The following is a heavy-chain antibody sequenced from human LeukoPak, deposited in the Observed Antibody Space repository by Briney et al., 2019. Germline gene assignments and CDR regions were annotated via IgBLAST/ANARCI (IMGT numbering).Heavy chain of an antibody. J-gene: IGHJ6*03. CDR2: INPSGGST. D-gene: IGHD2-15*01. V-gene: IGHV1-46*01. CDR1: GYTFTTYY. Sequence: ASVKVSCKASGYTFTTYYMHWVRQAPGQGLEWMGIINPSGGSTSYVKKFQGRVTMTRDMSTSTVYMELSSLRSEDTAVYYCARAGRYCSGGSCYSAGYYYYYNMDVWGKGTTVTVSS. CDR3: ARAGRYCSGGSCYSAGYYYYYNMDV.